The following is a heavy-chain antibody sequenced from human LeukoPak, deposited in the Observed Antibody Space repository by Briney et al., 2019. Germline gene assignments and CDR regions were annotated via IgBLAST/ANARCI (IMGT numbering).Heavy chain of an antibody. CDR2: IYYSGST. Sequence: SETLSLTCTVSGGSISSSSYYWGWIRQPPGKGLEWIGSIYYSGSTYYNPSLKSRVTISVDTSKNQFSLKLSSVTAADTAVYYCARDRGSGRSLPLYYMDVWGKGTTVTVSS. J-gene: IGHJ6*03. V-gene: IGHV4-39*07. CDR1: GGSISSSSYY. D-gene: IGHD3-10*01. CDR3: ARDRGSGRSLPLYYMDV.